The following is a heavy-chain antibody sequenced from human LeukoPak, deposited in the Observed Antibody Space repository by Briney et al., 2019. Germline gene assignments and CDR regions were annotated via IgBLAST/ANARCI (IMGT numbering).Heavy chain of an antibody. CDR2: IIPIFGTA. V-gene: IGHV1-69*13. Sequence: SVKVSCKASGGTFSSYAISWVRQAPGQGLEWMGGIIPIFGTANYAQKFQGRVTITADESTSTAYMELSSLRSEDTAVYYCAREEPGSSGLPGYWGQGTLVTVSS. D-gene: IGHD6-19*01. CDR3: AREEPGSSGLPGY. CDR1: GGTFSSYA. J-gene: IGHJ4*02.